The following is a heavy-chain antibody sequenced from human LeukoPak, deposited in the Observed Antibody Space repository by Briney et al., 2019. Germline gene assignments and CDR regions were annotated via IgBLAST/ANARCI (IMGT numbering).Heavy chain of an antibody. CDR1: GFSVSGYA. CDR3: ARDRKKNGYNWDAFDI. D-gene: IGHD5-24*01. V-gene: IGHV3-30*04. J-gene: IGHJ3*02. CDR2: ISYDGSHK. Sequence: GGSLRLSCAASGFSVSGYAMHWVRQAPGKGLEWLAVISYDGSHKDYADSVKGRFTISRDNSKNSLYLQMNSLRVDDAAVCYCARDRKKNGYNWDAFDIWGQGTMVTVSS.